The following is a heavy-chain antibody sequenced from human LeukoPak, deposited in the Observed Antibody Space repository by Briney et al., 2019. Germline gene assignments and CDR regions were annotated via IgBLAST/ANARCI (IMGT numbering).Heavy chain of an antibody. D-gene: IGHD5-24*01. CDR2: INPSSGST. Sequence: ASVKVSCKASGYTFTSYYMHWVRQAPGQGLEWMGIINPSSGSTTYAQEFQGRVTMTRDTSTSTVYMELSSLRSEDTAVYYCVRSKMAGDYWGQGTQVTVSS. CDR1: GYTFTSYY. V-gene: IGHV1-46*01. J-gene: IGHJ4*02. CDR3: VRSKMAGDY.